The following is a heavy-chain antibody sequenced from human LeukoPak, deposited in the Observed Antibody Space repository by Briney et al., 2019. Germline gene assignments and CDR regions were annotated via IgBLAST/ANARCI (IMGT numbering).Heavy chain of an antibody. Sequence: ESSGTLSLTCTVSGYSISSGYYWGWIRQPPGKGLEWSRSIYHSGSTYYNPSLKSRVTISVDTSKNQFSLKLSSVTAADTAVYYCARKGPYGVGAFDIWGQGTMVTVSS. CDR1: GYSISSGYY. CDR3: ARKGPYGVGAFDI. V-gene: IGHV4-38-2*02. J-gene: IGHJ3*02. CDR2: IYHSGST. D-gene: IGHD4-17*01.